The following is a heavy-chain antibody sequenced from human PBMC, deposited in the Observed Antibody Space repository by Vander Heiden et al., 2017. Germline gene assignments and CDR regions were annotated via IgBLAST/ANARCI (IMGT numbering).Heavy chain of an antibody. V-gene: IGHV3-21*01. CDR2: SSSRSSYI. J-gene: IGHJ2*01. Sequence: EVQLVESGGGLVKPGGYLRLSCSASGFTFSSYSMNCVRQAPWKGLERVSSSSSRSSYIYYADSVKGRFTISRVNAQISLHLHRNRLRAEDTGGCCFVVGGSTEYGYW. CDR3: VVGGSTEYGYW. CDR1: GFTFSSYS. D-gene: IGHD1-26*01.